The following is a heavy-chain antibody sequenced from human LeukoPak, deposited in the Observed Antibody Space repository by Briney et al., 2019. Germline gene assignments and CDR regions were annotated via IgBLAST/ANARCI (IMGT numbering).Heavy chain of an antibody. D-gene: IGHD6-19*01. J-gene: IGHJ4*02. Sequence: SETLSLTCTVSGGSISSGDYYWSWIRQPPGKGLEWIGYIYYSGSTYYNPSLKSRVTISVDTSKNQFSLKLISVTAADTAVYYCARWCIAVAFDYWGQGTLVTVSS. CDR1: GGSISSGDYY. V-gene: IGHV4-30-4*08. CDR3: ARWCIAVAFDY. CDR2: IYYSGST.